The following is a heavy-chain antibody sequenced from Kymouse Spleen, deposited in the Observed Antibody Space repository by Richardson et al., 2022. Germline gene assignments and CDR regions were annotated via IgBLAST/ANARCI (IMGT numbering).Heavy chain of an antibody. CDR1: GFTFSSYS. V-gene: IGHV3-21*03. J-gene: IGHJ6*02. Sequence: EVQLVESGGGLVKPGGSLRLSCAASGFTFSSYSMNWVRQAPGKGLEWVSSISSSSSYIYYADSVKGRFTISRDNAKNSLYLQMNSLRAEDTAVYYCARESRVRGVKDYYYYGMDVWGQGTTVTVSS. CDR2: ISSSSSYI. CDR3: ARESRVRGVKDYYYYGMDV. D-gene: IGHD3-10*01.